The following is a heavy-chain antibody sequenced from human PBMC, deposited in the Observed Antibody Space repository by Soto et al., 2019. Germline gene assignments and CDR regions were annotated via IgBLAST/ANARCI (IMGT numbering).Heavy chain of an antibody. CDR1: GFTFSSYG. CDR3: ARAPTYSNNQRALNWFDP. CDR2: IWYDGSNK. Sequence: QVQLVESGGGVVQPGRSLRLSCAASGFTFSSYGMHWVRQAPGKGLEWVAVIWYDGSNKYYADSVKGRFTISRDNSKTPLYLKMISRRAEDTAVYYCARAPTYSNNQRALNWFDPWGQGTLVTVSS. D-gene: IGHD6-13*01. V-gene: IGHV3-33*01. J-gene: IGHJ5*02.